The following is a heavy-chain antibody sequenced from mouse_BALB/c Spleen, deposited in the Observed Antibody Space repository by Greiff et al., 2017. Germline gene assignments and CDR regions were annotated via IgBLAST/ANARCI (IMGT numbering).Heavy chain of an antibody. J-gene: IGHJ4*01. CDR2: ISSGSSTI. CDR3: ARQDDYGAMDY. V-gene: IGHV5-17*02. D-gene: IGHD2-4*01. CDR1: GFTFSSFG. Sequence: EVKVVESGGGLVQPGGSRKLSCAASGFTFSSFGMHWVRQAPEKGLEWVAYISSGSSTIYYADTVKGRFTISRDNPKNTLFLQMTSLRSEDTAMYYCARQDDYGAMDYWGQGTSFTVSS.